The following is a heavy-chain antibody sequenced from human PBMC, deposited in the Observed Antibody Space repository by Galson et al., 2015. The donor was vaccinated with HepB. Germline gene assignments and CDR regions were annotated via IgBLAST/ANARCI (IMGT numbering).Heavy chain of an antibody. CDR1: GYTFTSYY. CDR2: INPSGGST. Sequence: SVKVSCKASGYTFTSYYMHWVRQAPGQGLEWMGIINPSGGSTSYAQKFQGRVTMTRDTSTSTVYMELSSLRSEDMAVYYCARESADCSSTSCYTGDYYYYYGMDVWGQGTTVTVSS. V-gene: IGHV1-46*01. J-gene: IGHJ6*02. D-gene: IGHD2-2*02. CDR3: ARESADCSSTSCYTGDYYYYYGMDV.